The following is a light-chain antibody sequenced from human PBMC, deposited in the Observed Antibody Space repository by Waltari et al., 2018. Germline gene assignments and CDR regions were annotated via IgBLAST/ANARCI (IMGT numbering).Light chain of an antibody. CDR1: QGISNY. Sequence: DIQMTQSPSSLSASVGDSVTIACRASQGISNYLAWYQQKPGKVPKLLICGASTLHSGVPSRFSGSGSGTDFTLTISSLQPEDVATYYCQKYNSAPWTFGQGTKVEVK. J-gene: IGKJ1*01. CDR3: QKYNSAPWT. CDR2: GAS. V-gene: IGKV1-27*01.